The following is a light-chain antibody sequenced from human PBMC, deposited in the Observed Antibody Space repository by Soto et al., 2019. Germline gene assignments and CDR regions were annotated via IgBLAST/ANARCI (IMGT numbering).Light chain of an antibody. CDR3: QSYDSSLSRV. Sequence: QSVLTQPPSVSGAPGQRVTISCTGSSSNIGAGYDVHWYQQLPGTAPKLLIYGNTNRPSGVPDRFSGSKSGTSAPLAITGLQAENEADYYQSYDSSLSRVFGGGTKLTVL. CDR2: GNT. V-gene: IGLV1-40*01. J-gene: IGLJ2*01. CDR1: SSNIGAGYD.